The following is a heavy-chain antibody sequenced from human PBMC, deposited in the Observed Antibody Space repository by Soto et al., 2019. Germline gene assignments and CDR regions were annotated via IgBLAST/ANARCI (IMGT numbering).Heavy chain of an antibody. CDR3: ARVSGSSRMYYFHY. V-gene: IGHV3-21*01. D-gene: IGHD6-19*01. CDR1: GFTFSSYS. CDR2: ISSSSSYI. J-gene: IGHJ4*02. Sequence: EVQLVESGGGLVKPGGSLRLSCAASGFTFSSYSMNWVRQAPGKGLEWVSSISSSSSYIYYADSVKGRFTISRDNAKNSLYLQMNSMRAEDTAVYYCARVSGSSRMYYFHYWGQGTLVTVSS.